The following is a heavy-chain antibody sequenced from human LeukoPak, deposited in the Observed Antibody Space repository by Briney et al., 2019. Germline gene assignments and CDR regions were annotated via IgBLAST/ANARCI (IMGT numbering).Heavy chain of an antibody. J-gene: IGHJ4*02. D-gene: IGHD3-16*02. Sequence: GGSLRLSCAASGFTFSSYGMSWVRQAPGKGLEWVSAISSSGGSTDYADPVKGRFTISRDNSKNTLYLQMNSLRAEDTAVYYCAKDIFPDANYVWGSYRPDYFDYWGQGTLVTVSS. CDR3: AKDIFPDANYVWGSYRPDYFDY. V-gene: IGHV3-23*01. CDR2: ISSSGGST. CDR1: GFTFSSYG.